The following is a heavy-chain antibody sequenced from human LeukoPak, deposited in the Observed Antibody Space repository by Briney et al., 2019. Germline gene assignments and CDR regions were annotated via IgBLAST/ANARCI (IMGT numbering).Heavy chain of an antibody. V-gene: IGHV1-8*01. CDR2: MNPNSGNT. CDR3: ARGSYDILTGILSGAFDI. CDR1: GYTFTSYD. D-gene: IGHD3-9*01. J-gene: IGHJ3*02. Sequence: ASVKVSCKASGYTFTSYDINWVRQATGQGLEWMGWMNPNSGNTGYAQKFQGRVTMTRNTSISTAYMELSSLRSEDTAVYYCARGSYDILTGILSGAFDIWGQGTMVTVSS.